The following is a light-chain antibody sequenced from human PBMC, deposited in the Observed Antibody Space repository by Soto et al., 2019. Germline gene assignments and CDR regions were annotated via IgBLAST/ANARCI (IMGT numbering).Light chain of an antibody. CDR1: SSDVGGYNH. CDR2: DVS. CDR3: SSYTSSSTYV. Sequence: QSVLTQPASVCGSPGQSITISCSGTSSDVGGYNHVSWYQHHPGKAPKVIIYDVSNRPSGVSNRFSGSKSGNTASLTFSGLQAEDEADYYCSSYTSSSTYVFGTGTKVTVL. J-gene: IGLJ1*01. V-gene: IGLV2-14*03.